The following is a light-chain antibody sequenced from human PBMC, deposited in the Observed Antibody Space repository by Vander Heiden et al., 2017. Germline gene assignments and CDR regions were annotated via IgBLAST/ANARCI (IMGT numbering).Light chain of an antibody. CDR3: QQEDNSPNT. CDR1: QDISNY. V-gene: IGKV1-33*01. CDR2: DAA. Sequence: DIQMTQSPSSLSASVGDRVTITCQASQDISNYLHWYQQKAGKAPNLLIYDAAKLETGVPSRFSGSGSGTDFSFTISSLQPEDIATYYCQQEDNSPNTFGHGTKVDIK. J-gene: IGKJ3*01.